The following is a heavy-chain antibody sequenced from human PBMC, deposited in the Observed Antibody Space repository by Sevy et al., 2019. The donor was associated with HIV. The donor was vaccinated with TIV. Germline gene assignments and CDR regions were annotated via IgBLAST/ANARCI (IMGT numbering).Heavy chain of an antibody. CDR1: GFSFKNVW. Sequence: GGSLRLSCAGSGFSFKNVWMTWVRQTPGKGLEWVGHAKRKSDGGSIDYGSPMNGRFTISRDDSKDMLYLQMSSLKTEDTGVYYCATVLGAGAAGAFEIWGQGTMVTVS. J-gene: IGHJ3*02. D-gene: IGHD1-26*01. CDR3: ATVLGAGAAGAFEI. CDR2: AKRKSDGGSI. V-gene: IGHV3-15*01.